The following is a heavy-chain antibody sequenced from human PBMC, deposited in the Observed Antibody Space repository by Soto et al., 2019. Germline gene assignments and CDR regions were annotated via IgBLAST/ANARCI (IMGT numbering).Heavy chain of an antibody. CDR1: GYTFTSYG. V-gene: IGHV1-18*01. Sequence: QVQLVQSGAEVKKPGASVKVSCKASGYTFTSYGISWVRQAPGQGLEWMGWISAYNGNTNYAQKLQGRVIMTTDTSTSTAYMELRSLRSDDTAVYYCARAPYYYDSSGYYSYYFDYWGQGTLVTVSS. CDR2: ISAYNGNT. J-gene: IGHJ4*02. CDR3: ARAPYYYDSSGYYSYYFDY. D-gene: IGHD3-22*01.